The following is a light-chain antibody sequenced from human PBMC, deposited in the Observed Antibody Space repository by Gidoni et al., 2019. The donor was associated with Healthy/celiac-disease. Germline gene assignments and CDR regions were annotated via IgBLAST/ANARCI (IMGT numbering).Light chain of an antibody. Sequence: NFMLTQPHSVSESPGKTVTISCTGSSGRIASNYVQWYQQRPGSPPTTVIYEDNQRPSGVPDRFSGSIDSSSNSASLTISGLKTEDEADYYCQSYDSSNHWVFGGGTKLTVL. CDR1: SGRIASNY. CDR3: QSYDSSNHWV. J-gene: IGLJ3*02. V-gene: IGLV6-57*02. CDR2: EDN.